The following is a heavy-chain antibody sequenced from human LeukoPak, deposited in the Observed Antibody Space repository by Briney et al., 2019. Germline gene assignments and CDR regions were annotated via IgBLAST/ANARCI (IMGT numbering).Heavy chain of an antibody. J-gene: IGHJ4*02. CDR3: ARAGHCTDGICYTADFDY. V-gene: IGHV3-23*01. D-gene: IGHD2-8*01. CDR2: ITDSGGNT. Sequence: GGSLRLSCTASGFTFSTYAMSWVRRAPGKGLEWVSAITDSGGNTYYAAPVKGRFTISRDNSKNTLYLQMNSLRVEDTAVYYCARAGHCTDGICYTADFDYWGQGTLVTVSS. CDR1: GFTFSTYA.